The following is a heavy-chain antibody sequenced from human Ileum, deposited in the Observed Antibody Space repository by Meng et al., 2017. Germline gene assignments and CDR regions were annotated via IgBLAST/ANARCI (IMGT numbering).Heavy chain of an antibody. D-gene: IGHD2-21*02. Sequence: QVQVVQSGAEVKKPGSLVKVSCKGSGGTFNTYAISWVRQAPGQGLEWMGGIIPIFDTPNYAQKFQDRVTITADASTSTTYMELNGLMSEDTALYYCARGAVVATTYYFDSWGQGTLVTVSS. V-gene: IGHV1-69*01. J-gene: IGHJ4*02. CDR1: GGTFNTYA. CDR2: IIPIFDTP. CDR3: ARGAVVATTYYFDS.